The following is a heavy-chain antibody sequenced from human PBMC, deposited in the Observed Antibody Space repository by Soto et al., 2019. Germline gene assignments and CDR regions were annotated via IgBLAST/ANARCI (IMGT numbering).Heavy chain of an antibody. D-gene: IGHD1-26*01. CDR2: TSYDGSNK. J-gene: IGHJ6*02. Sequence: QVHLVQSGGGVVQPGRSLRLSCAASGFTFSSYGMHWVRQAPGKGLEGVAVTSYDGSNKNYADSVKGRLTISRDNSKNTLYLQMNSVRAEDTAVYYCAKDQHSGSYYPYYYSGMDVWGQGTTVTVSS. CDR3: AKDQHSGSYYPYYYSGMDV. V-gene: IGHV3-30*18. CDR1: GFTFSSYG.